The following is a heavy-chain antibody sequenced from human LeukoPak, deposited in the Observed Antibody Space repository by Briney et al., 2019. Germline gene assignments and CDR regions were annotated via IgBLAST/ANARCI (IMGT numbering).Heavy chain of an antibody. Sequence: PSETLPLTCTVSGGSISSYYWSWIRQPPGKGLEWIGYIYYSGSTKYNPSLKSRVTISVDTSKNQFSLKLSSATAADTAVYYCARGHYSSGCRLDYWGQGTLVTVSS. J-gene: IGHJ4*02. V-gene: IGHV4-59*01. CDR2: IYYSGST. CDR1: GGSISSYY. D-gene: IGHD6-19*01. CDR3: ARGHYSSGCRLDY.